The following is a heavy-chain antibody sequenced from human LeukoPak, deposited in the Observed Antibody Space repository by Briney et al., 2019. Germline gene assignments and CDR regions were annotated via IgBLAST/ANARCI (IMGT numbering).Heavy chain of an antibody. Sequence: PSQTLSLICTVSGGSIRSGDHYWSWIRQPPGKGLEWIGYIYYSGSTYYNPSLKSRVTISVDTSKNQFSLKLSSVTAADTAVYYCARAYDYVWGSYRLVFDYWDQGTLVTVSS. CDR2: IYYSGST. V-gene: IGHV4-30-4*01. CDR3: ARAYDYVWGSYRLVFDY. D-gene: IGHD3-16*01. J-gene: IGHJ4*02. CDR1: GGSIRSGDHY.